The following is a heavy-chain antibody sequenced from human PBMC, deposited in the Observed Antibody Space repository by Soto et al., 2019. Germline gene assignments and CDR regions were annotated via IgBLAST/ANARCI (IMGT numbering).Heavy chain of an antibody. V-gene: IGHV1-8*01. D-gene: IGHD3-10*01. CDR2: INPNSGDT. Sequence: QVQLVQFGAEVKKPGASVKVSCTASGYTFTTNDLNWVRQATGQGLQWMGWINPNSGDTGYAQKFLGRVTMTTNNSINTAYMELGRLRSEDTAVYYCARGGPGYALDIWGQGKMVTVSS. J-gene: IGHJ3*02. CDR3: ARGGPGYALDI. CDR1: GYTFTTND.